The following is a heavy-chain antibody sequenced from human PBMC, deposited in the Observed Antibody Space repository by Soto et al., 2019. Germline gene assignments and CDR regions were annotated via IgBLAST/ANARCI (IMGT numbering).Heavy chain of an antibody. CDR2: IIPLSGTP. D-gene: IGHD5-18*01. CDR3: TREIQLWS. J-gene: IGHJ5*02. CDR1: GGTFSNYA. Sequence: QVQLVQSGAEVKKPGSSVKVSCKASGGTFSNYALTWVRQAPGQGLEWMGGIIPLSGTPNYAQKFQGRVTITADKSTTTVYMELSSLRSEDTAVYYCTREIQLWSWGQGTLVTVSS. V-gene: IGHV1-69*06.